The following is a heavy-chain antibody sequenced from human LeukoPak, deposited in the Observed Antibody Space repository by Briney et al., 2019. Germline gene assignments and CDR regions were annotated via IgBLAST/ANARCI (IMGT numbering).Heavy chain of an antibody. J-gene: IGHJ4*02. D-gene: IGHD7-27*01. CDR2: INGGSGNT. Sequence: GASVKVSCKASGYTFIDYTMHWLRQAPGQRLDWMGWINGGSGNTKYSPESQGRVTITRDTSASTGYMELSSLRSEDTAVYYCARAKLWGGDFDYWGQGTLVTVSS. V-gene: IGHV1-3*01. CDR3: ARAKLWGGDFDY. CDR1: GYTFIDYT.